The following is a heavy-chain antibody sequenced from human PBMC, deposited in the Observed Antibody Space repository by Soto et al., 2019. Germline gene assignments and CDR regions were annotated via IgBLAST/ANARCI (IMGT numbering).Heavy chain of an antibody. CDR2: IIPIFGTA. CDR3: ARVRRYCSSTSCYADPGYDYGMDF. J-gene: IGHJ6*02. Sequence: GASVKVSCKASGGTFSSYAISWVRQAPGQGLEWMGGIIPIFGTANYAQKFQGRVTITADESTSTAYMELSSLRSEDTAVYYCARVRRYCSSTSCYADPGYDYGMDFWGQGPTVTVSS. D-gene: IGHD2-2*01. V-gene: IGHV1-69*13. CDR1: GGTFSSYA.